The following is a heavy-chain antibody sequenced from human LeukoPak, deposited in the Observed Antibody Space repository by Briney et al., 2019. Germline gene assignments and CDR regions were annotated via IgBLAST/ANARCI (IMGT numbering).Heavy chain of an antibody. CDR2: IYYSGST. D-gene: IGHD3-10*01. Sequence: SETLSLTCTVSGGSISSYYWSWIRQPPGKGLEWIGYIYYSGSTNYNPSLKSRVTISVDTSKNQFSLKLSSVTAADTAVYYCARLTTMVRGADAFDIWGQGTMVTVSS. V-gene: IGHV4-59*08. CDR1: GGSISSYY. J-gene: IGHJ3*02. CDR3: ARLTTMVRGADAFDI.